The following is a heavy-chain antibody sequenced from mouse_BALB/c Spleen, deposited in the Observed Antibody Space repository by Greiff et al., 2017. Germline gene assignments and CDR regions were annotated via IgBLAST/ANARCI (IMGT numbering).Heavy chain of an antibody. V-gene: IGHV1S81*02. J-gene: IGHJ3*01. D-gene: IGHD2-10*02. CDR3: TRWYGNYAWFAY. Sequence: QVHVKQSGAELVKPGASVKLSCKASGYTFTSYYMYWVKQRPGQGLEWIGEINPSNGGTNFNEKFKSKATLTVDKSSSTAYMQLSSLTSEDSAVYYCTRWYGNYAWFAYWGQGTLVTVSA. CDR1: GYTFTSYY. CDR2: INPSNGGT.